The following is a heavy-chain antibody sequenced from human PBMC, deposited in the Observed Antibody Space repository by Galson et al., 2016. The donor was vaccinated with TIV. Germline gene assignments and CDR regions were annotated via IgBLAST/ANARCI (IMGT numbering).Heavy chain of an antibody. Sequence: SVKVSCKVSGYTLNEIAMHWVRQAPGKGLEWMGGFDPEAGRTIYAQKFHGRVTVTEGTATDTAYMEVNNLRSDDTAVYYCATVAWFPGLSLDSWGQGTLVTVSS. CDR1: GYTLNEIA. V-gene: IGHV1-24*01. CDR2: FDPEAGRT. D-gene: IGHD3-22*01. J-gene: IGHJ4*02. CDR3: ATVAWFPGLSLDS.